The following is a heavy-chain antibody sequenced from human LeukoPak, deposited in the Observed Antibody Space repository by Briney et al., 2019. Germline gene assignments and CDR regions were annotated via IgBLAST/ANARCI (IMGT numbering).Heavy chain of an antibody. CDR3: ARDQVGGSFDY. CDR1: GGSISSSSYY. D-gene: IGHD1-26*01. Sequence: KTLETLSLTCTVSGGSISSSSYYWGWIRQPPGKGLEWIGSIYYSGSTYYNPSLKSRVTISVDTSKNQFSLKLSSVTAADTAVYYCARDQVGGSFDYWGQGTLVTVSS. CDR2: IYYSGST. V-gene: IGHV4-39*07. J-gene: IGHJ4*02.